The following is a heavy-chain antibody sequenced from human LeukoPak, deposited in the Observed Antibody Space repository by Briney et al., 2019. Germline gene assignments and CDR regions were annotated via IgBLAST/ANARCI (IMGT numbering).Heavy chain of an antibody. Sequence: GGSLRLSCAASGFTFSTYAMYWVRQAPGKGLEWVSGISASGGSTYYADSVKGRFTASRDNPKNTLYLQMNSLRAEDTALYYCAKEVLGGYSYGYGFANWGQGTLVTVSS. V-gene: IGHV3-23*01. CDR1: GFTFSTYA. J-gene: IGHJ4*02. CDR2: ISASGGST. D-gene: IGHD5-18*01. CDR3: AKEVLGGYSYGYGFAN.